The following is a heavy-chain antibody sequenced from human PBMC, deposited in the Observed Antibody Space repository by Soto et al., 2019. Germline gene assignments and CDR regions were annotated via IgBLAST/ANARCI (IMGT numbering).Heavy chain of an antibody. CDR3: ARPGVTTVTHVWFDA. Sequence: EVQLVESGGGLVQPGGSLRLSCAASGFTISSYWMHWVRQAPGKGLVWVSRINSEESSTTYGDSVKGRFTISRDNAKNTLYLQINSLRAEDTAVYYCARPGVTTVTHVWFDAWGQGTLVTVSS. V-gene: IGHV3-74*03. CDR1: GFTISSYW. CDR2: INSEESST. J-gene: IGHJ5*02. D-gene: IGHD4-4*01.